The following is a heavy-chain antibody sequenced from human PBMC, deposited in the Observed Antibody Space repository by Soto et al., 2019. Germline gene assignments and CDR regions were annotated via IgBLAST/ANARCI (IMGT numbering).Heavy chain of an antibody. Sequence: SETLSLTCAVSGYSISSNHYWGWIRQPPGKGLEWIGSIYHSGSTYYNPSLKSRVTISIDTSKNQFSLRLTSVTAADTAVYYCARGAIVIFEAVPHWFDPWGQGTLLVTVSS. CDR3: ARGAIVIFEAVPHWFDP. D-gene: IGHD2-15*01. J-gene: IGHJ5*02. CDR1: GYSISSNHY. V-gene: IGHV4-38-2*01. CDR2: IYHSGST.